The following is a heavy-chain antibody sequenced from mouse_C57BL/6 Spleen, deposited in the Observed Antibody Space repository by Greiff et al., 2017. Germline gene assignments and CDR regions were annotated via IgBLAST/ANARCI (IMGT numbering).Heavy chain of an antibody. V-gene: IGHV1-61*01. J-gene: IGHJ2*01. CDR3: ARGATVDDYFDY. D-gene: IGHD1-1*01. Sequence: VQLQQPGAELVRPGSSVKLSCKASGYTFTSYWMDWVKQRPGQGLEWIGNIYPSDSETHYNQKFKDKATLTVDKSSSTAYMQLSSLTSEDSAVYYCARGATVDDYFDYWGQGTTLTVSS. CDR1: GYTFTSYW. CDR2: IYPSDSET.